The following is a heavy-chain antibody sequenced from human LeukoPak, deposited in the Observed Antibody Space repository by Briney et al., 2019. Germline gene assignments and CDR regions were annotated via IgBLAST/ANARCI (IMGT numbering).Heavy chain of an antibody. Sequence: GEPLKISCQGFGYTFTTSWIGWVRQMPGKGLEWMGVIYPGDSDTRYSPSFQGQVTLSADKSISTAYLQWSSLKASDTAIYYCARALVGAATLSYWGQGTLVTVSS. J-gene: IGHJ4*02. CDR3: ARALVGAATLSY. D-gene: IGHD1-26*01. V-gene: IGHV5-51*01. CDR1: GYTFTTSW. CDR2: IYPGDSDT.